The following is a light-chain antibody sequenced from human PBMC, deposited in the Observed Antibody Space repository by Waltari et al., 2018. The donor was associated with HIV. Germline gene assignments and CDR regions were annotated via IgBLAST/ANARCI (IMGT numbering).Light chain of an antibody. CDR2: EAA. J-gene: IGKJ2*01. CDR3: QQYDDGPRGIT. V-gene: IGKV3-15*01. CDR1: QSISAK. Sequence: EIVMTQSLPTLSVSPGQRVTLSCRASQSISAKVAWYQQTPGQAPRLLIYEAATRPTGIPARFSGSGSGTEFTLTISSLQSEDFATYFCQQYDDGPRGITFGQGTMLEIK.